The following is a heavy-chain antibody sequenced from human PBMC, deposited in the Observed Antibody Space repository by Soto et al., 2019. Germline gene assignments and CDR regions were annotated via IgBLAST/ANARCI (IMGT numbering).Heavy chain of an antibody. CDR3: ARDGELPSRTCFDP. Sequence: PGGSLRLSCAASGFTFSSYAMHWVRQAPGKGLEWVAVISYDGSNKYYADSVKGRFTISRDNSKNTLYLQMNSLRAEDTAVYYCARDGELPSRTCFDPCGQGTLVTVSS. J-gene: IGHJ5*02. V-gene: IGHV3-30-3*01. D-gene: IGHD2-15*01. CDR2: ISYDGSNK. CDR1: GFTFSSYA.